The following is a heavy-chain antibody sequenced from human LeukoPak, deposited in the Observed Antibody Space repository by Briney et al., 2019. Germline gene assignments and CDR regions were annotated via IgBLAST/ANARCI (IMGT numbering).Heavy chain of an antibody. V-gene: IGHV3-66*01. CDR2: IYSGGST. D-gene: IGHD3-3*01. Sequence: GGSLRLSCAASGFTVSSNYMSWVRQAPGKGLEWVSVIYSGGSTYYADSVKGRFTISRENAKNSLYLQMNSLRAGDTAVYYCARGAYYDFWSGYYSGAFGIWGQGTMVTVSS. J-gene: IGHJ3*02. CDR1: GFTVSSNY. CDR3: ARGAYYDFWSGYYSGAFGI.